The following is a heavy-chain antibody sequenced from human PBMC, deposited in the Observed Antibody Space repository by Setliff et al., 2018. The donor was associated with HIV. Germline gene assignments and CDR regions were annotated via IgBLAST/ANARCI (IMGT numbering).Heavy chain of an antibody. CDR3: ASMQWASNAWYSFDY. D-gene: IGHD6-19*01. V-gene: IGHV3-7*05. CDR2: IQQHGSEI. J-gene: IGHJ4*02. Sequence: GGSLRLSCAASGYTFSSYWMAWVRQCPGEGLEWVANIQQHGSEIHYVASVEGRFTISRDNAKNSLYLQMNSLRAEDTAVYYCASMQWASNAWYSFDYWGQGALVTVSS. CDR1: GYTFSSYW.